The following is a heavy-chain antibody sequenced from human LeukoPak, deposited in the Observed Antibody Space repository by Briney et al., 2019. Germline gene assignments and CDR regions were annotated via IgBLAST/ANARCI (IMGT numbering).Heavy chain of an antibody. CDR1: GGTFSSYA. D-gene: IGHD3-16*01. CDR3: ARVGFGNAFDI. J-gene: IGHJ3*02. CDR2: IIPILGIA. Sequence: ASVKVSCKASGGTFSSYAISWVRQAPRQGLEWMGRIIPILGIANYAQKFQGRVTITADKSTSTAYMELSSLRSEDTAVYYCARVGFGNAFDIWGQGTMVTVSS. V-gene: IGHV1-69*04.